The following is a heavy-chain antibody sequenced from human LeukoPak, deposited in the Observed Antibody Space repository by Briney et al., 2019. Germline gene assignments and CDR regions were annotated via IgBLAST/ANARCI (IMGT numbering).Heavy chain of an antibody. CDR1: GYTFTSYG. D-gene: IGHD3-9*01. CDR2: MNPNSGNT. CDR3: ARGYDIFDP. Sequence: ASVKVSCKASGYTFTSYGISWVRQATGQGLEWMGWMNPNSGNTGYAQKFQGRVTMTRNTSISTAYMELSSLRSGDTAVYYCARGYDIFDPWGQGTLVTVSS. J-gene: IGHJ5*02. V-gene: IGHV1-8*01.